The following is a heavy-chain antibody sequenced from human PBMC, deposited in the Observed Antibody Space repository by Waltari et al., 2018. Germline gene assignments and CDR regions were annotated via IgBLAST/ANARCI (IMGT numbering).Heavy chain of an antibody. CDR1: GFTLSNDW. V-gene: IGHV3-7*01. D-gene: IGHD3-22*01. CDR2: IKTDGAEE. CDR3: ARDQWFGFDI. Sequence: EVQLVESGGDLVQPGGSLRLSCAASGFTLSNDWMSWVRQAPGKGPEWMANIKTDGAEEYYVDSVRVRFTISRDNAKNLLFLQMNSLRPEDTAVYYCARDQWFGFDIWGQGTMVTVSS. J-gene: IGHJ3*02.